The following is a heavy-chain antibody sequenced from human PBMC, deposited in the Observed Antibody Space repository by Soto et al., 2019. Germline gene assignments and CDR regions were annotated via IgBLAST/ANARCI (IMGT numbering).Heavy chain of an antibody. CDR1: GFTFSDYY. Sequence: GGSLRLSCAASGFTFSDYYMSWIRQAPWKGLEWVSYISSSGSTIYYADSVKGRFTISRDNAKNSLYLQMNSLRAEDTAVYYCARDHIHCSGGSCYSGWFDLWGQGTLVTVSS. CDR3: ARDHIHCSGGSCYSGWFDL. J-gene: IGHJ5*02. CDR2: ISSSGSTI. V-gene: IGHV3-11*01. D-gene: IGHD2-15*01.